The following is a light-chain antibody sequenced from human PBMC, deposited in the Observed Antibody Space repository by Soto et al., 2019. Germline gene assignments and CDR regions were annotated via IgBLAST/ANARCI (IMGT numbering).Light chain of an antibody. CDR1: QCVNIW. Sequence: EIEMTQSPATLSVSPGDRATLTCRASQCVNIWLAWYQQKPGQAPKLLIFGDSTLESGVPSIFSGSGSGTEFTLTISSLQPDDFATYYCQQYNTYQGTFGPGTKV. CDR2: GDS. J-gene: IGKJ1*01. CDR3: QQYNTYQGT. V-gene: IGKV1-5*01.